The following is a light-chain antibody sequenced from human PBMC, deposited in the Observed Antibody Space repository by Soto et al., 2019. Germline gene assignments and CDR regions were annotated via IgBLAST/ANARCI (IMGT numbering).Light chain of an antibody. CDR1: SSNIGSHY. Sequence: QSVLTQPPSASGTPGQRVTISCSGSSSNIGSHYVYWYQQLPGTAPKLLIYWNNQRPSGVPARFSGSKSGTSDSLAISGLRSEDEAAYYCAAWDDSLNVLFGGGTQLTVL. V-gene: IGLV1-47*01. J-gene: IGLJ2*01. CDR2: WNN. CDR3: AAWDDSLNVL.